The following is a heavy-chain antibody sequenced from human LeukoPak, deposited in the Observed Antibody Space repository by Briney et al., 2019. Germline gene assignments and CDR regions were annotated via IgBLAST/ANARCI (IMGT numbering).Heavy chain of an antibody. CDR1: GFTFSSYA. J-gene: IGHJ4*02. Sequence: GGSLRLSCAASGFTFSSYAMSWVRQAPGKGLEWVSGITNSGENTYYADSVKGRFTISRDNSNNTVYLQMNSLRADDTAVYYCARGYCSGGSCHYPYYFDYWGQGTLVTVSS. D-gene: IGHD2-15*01. CDR2: ITNSGENT. CDR3: ARGYCSGGSCHYPYYFDY. V-gene: IGHV3-23*01.